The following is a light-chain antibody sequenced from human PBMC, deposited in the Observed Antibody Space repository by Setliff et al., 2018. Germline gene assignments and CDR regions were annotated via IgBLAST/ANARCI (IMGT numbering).Light chain of an antibody. Sequence: QSVLTQPASVSGSPGQSISISCTGSSSDVGGYNYVSWYQHHPGKAPKLVISDVSHRPSGVSNRFSGFKSGNTASLTISGLQAEDEADYYCSSYSSSSTLMVFGGGTKGTVL. CDR2: DVS. CDR1: SSDVGGYNY. CDR3: SSYSSSSTLMV. J-gene: IGLJ2*01. V-gene: IGLV2-14*03.